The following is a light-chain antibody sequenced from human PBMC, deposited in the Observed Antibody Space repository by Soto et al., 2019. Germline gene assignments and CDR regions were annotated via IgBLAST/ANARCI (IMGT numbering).Light chain of an antibody. CDR2: EVS. V-gene: IGLV2-14*01. Sequence: QSALTQPASFSGSPGQSIAISCTGTSSDVGGYNYVSWYQQHPGKAPKLMIYEVSNRPSGVSNRFSGSKSGNTASLTISGLQAEDEVDYYCSSYTSSSTLVVFGTGTKLTVL. CDR1: SSDVGGYNY. CDR3: SSYTSSSTLVV. J-gene: IGLJ2*01.